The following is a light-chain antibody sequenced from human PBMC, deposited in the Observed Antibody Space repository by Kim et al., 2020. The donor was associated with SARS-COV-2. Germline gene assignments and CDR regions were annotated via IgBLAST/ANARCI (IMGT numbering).Light chain of an antibody. V-gene: IGKV1-39*01. CDR2: AAS. Sequence: DILLTQSPSSLSASVGDRVTITCRASQYMSSHLNWYLQKPGKAPKLLTYAASTLQSGVPPRFSGSGSGTDFTLTINNLQPEDFATYYCHQSYTFPQTFGQGTKVDIK. CDR1: QYMSSH. J-gene: IGKJ1*01. CDR3: HQSYTFPQT.